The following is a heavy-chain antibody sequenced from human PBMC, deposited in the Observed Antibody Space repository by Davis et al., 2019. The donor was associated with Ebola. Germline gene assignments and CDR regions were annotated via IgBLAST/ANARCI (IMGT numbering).Heavy chain of an antibody. CDR1: GYTFTNYG. D-gene: IGHD6-13*01. CDR3: ARDPSARGSSSRPNWFDP. Sequence: ASVKVSCKASGYTFTNYGISWVRQAPGQGLEWMGWISAYNGNTNYAQKLQGRVTMTTDTSTSTAYMELRSLRSDDTAVYYCARDPSARGSSSRPNWFDPWGQGTLVTVSS. CDR2: ISAYNGNT. J-gene: IGHJ5*02. V-gene: IGHV1-18*01.